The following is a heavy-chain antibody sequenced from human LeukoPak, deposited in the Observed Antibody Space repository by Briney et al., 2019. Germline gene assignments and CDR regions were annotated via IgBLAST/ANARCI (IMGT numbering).Heavy chain of an antibody. Sequence: GGSLRLSCVVSGLTFRDAWLSWVRQAPGKGLEWVANIRGDGSVKNYVDSVMGRFTISRDNAKDSLSLELNSLRDEDTAVYYCARDPGRGGKAVMDYWGQGTLVTVSS. J-gene: IGHJ4*02. CDR1: GLTFRDAW. CDR2: IRGDGSVK. D-gene: IGHD3-16*01. V-gene: IGHV3-7*01. CDR3: ARDPGRGGKAVMDY.